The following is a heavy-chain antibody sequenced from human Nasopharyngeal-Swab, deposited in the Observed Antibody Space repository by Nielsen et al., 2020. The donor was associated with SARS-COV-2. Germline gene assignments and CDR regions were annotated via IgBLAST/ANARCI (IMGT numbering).Heavy chain of an antibody. CDR3: ARSGSYYYGMDV. CDR1: GGSISSYY. CDR2: IYYSGST. Sequence: SEILSLTCTVSGGSISSYYWSWIRQPPGKGLEWIGYIYYSGSTNYNPSLKSRVTISVDTSKNQFSLKLSSVTAADTAVYYCARSGSYYYGMDVWGQGTTVTVSS. J-gene: IGHJ6*02. V-gene: IGHV4-59*01.